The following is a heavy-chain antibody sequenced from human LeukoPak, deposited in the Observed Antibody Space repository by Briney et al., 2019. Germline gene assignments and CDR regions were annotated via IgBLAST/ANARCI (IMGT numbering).Heavy chain of an antibody. CDR1: GFTFSSYW. J-gene: IGHJ3*02. Sequence: GGSLRLSCAASGFTFSSYWMSWVREAPGKGLEWVANIKQDGSEKYYVDSVKGRFTISRDNAKNSLYLQMNSLRAEDTAVYYCARRFGYSYGDAFDIWGQGTMVTVSS. D-gene: IGHD5-18*01. CDR3: ARRFGYSYGDAFDI. CDR2: IKQDGSEK. V-gene: IGHV3-7*01.